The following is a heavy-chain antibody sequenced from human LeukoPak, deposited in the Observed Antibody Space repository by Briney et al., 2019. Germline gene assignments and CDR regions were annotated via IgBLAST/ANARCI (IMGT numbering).Heavy chain of an antibody. CDR1: GGSISSGSYY. V-gene: IGHV4-61*10. J-gene: IGHJ1*01. D-gene: IGHD6-19*01. CDR2: IYYSGST. CDR3: ARVRTGSGWYSYFQH. Sequence: KPSQTLSLTCTVSGGSISSGSYYWSWIRQPAGKGLEWIGYIYYSGSTNYSPSLKSRVTISVDTSKNQFSLKLSSVTAADTAVYYCARVRTGSGWYSYFQHWGQGTLVTVSS.